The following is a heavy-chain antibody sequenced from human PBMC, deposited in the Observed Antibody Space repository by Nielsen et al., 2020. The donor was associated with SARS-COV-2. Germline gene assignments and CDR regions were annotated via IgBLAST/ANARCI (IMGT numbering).Heavy chain of an antibody. V-gene: IGHV4-61*01. CDR3: ARDGSSGWLGWFDP. J-gene: IGHJ5*02. CDR2: IFYRGNT. D-gene: IGHD6-19*01. CDR1: GGSVSSGSHY. Sequence: SETLSLTCIVSGGSVSSGSHYWSWIRQPPGKGLEWIGYIFYRGNTNYNPSLKSRVTISVDTSKNQFSLKLSSVTAADTAVYYCARDGSSGWLGWFDPWGQGTLVTVSS.